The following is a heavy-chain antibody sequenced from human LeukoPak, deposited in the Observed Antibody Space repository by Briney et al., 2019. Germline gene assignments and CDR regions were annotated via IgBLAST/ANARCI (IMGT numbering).Heavy chain of an antibody. CDR3: ARSGGRDGYNFDY. J-gene: IGHJ4*02. CDR1: GGSISSYY. D-gene: IGHD5-24*01. CDR2: IYYSGST. V-gene: IGHV4-59*01. Sequence: SETLSLTCTVSGGSISSYYWSWIRRPPGKGLEWIGYIYYSGSTNYNPSLKSRVTIPVDTSKNQFSLKLSSVTAADTAVYYCARSGGRDGYNFDYWGQGTLVTVSS.